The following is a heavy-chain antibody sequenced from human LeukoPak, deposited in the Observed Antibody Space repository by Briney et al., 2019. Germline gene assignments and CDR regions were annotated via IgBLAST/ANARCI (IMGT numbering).Heavy chain of an antibody. V-gene: IGHV4-59*01. CDR3: ARDSLLRGSGWDYWYFDL. D-gene: IGHD6-25*01. J-gene: IGHJ2*01. CDR1: GGSISSYY. CDR2: IYYSGSS. Sequence: PSETLSHTCIEPGGSISSYYWSWIRQPPGKRLEWSGYIYYSGSSKYIPSLKIPVTISVDTSKNQFSLRLSSVTAPDTSVYYCARDSLLRGSGWDYWYFDLWGRGTLFTVSS.